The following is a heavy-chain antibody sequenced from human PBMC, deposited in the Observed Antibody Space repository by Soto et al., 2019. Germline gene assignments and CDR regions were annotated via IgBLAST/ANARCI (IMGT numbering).Heavy chain of an antibody. V-gene: IGHV4-4*02. CDR1: GVSISSHDW. Sequence: QVQLQESGPGLVKPSGTLSLTCAVSGVSISSHDWWTWVRQPPGKGLEWIGESHQSGNTNYNSSLESRVTISVDKSNNQFSLKPSSVTVADTAVYYCATRDSSRFYWGQGTLVTVSS. CDR2: SHQSGNT. CDR3: ATRDSSRFY. D-gene: IGHD6-13*01. J-gene: IGHJ4*02.